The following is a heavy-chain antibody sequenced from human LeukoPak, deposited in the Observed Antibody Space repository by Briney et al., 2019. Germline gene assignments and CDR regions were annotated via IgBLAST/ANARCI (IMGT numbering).Heavy chain of an antibody. CDR3: ANPDSSGYYEGGPDY. CDR1: GFTFSNYS. CDR2: ISGSGGST. D-gene: IGHD3-22*01. V-gene: IGHV3-23*01. Sequence: GGSLRLSCATAGFTFSNYSMDWVRQAPGKGLEWVSAISGSGGSTYYADSVKGRFTISRDNSKNTLYLQMNSLRAEDTAVYYCANPDSSGYYEGGPDYWGQGTLVTVSS. J-gene: IGHJ4*02.